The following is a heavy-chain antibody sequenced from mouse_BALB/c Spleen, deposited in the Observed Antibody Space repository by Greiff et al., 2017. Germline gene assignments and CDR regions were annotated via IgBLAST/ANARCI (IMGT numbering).Heavy chain of an antibody. CDR3: ARSITTGGDV. J-gene: IGHJ1*01. Sequence: VQLQQSGAELVRSGASVKLSCTASGFNIKDYYMHWVKQRPEQGLEWIGWIDPENGDTEYAPKFQGKATMTADTSSNTAYLQLSSLTSEDTAVYYCARSITTGGDVWGAGTTVTVSS. D-gene: IGHD1-1*01. CDR1: GFNIKDYY. V-gene: IGHV14-4*02. CDR2: IDPENGDT.